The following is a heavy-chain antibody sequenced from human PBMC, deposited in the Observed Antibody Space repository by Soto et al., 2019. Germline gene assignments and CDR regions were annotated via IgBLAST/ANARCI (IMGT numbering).Heavy chain of an antibody. J-gene: IGHJ3*02. V-gene: IGHV1-18*01. CDR1: GYTFTSYG. Sequence: ASVKVSCKASGYTFTSYGISWVRQAPGQGLEWMGWISAYNGNTNYAQKLQGRVTMTTDTSTSTAYMELRSLRSDDTAVYYCARMHFDWLLGAFDIWGQGTMVTVSS. CDR2: ISAYNGNT. CDR3: ARMHFDWLLGAFDI. D-gene: IGHD3-9*01.